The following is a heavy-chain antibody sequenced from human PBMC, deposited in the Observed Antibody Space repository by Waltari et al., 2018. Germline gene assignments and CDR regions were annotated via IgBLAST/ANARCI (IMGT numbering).Heavy chain of an antibody. D-gene: IGHD2-15*01. CDR1: GYTLTELS. J-gene: IGHJ4*02. V-gene: IGHV1-24*01. Sequence: QVQLVQSGAEVKKPGASVKVSCKVSGYTLTELSMHWVRQAPGKGLEWMGGFDPEDGETIYAQKFQGRVTMTDDTSTDTAYMGLSSLRSEDTAVYYCATDLGCSGGSCYSGVRWGQGTLVTVSS. CDR2: FDPEDGET. CDR3: ATDLGCSGGSCYSGVR.